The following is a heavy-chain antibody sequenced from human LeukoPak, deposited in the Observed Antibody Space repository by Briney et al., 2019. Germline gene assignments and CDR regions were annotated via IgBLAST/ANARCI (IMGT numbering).Heavy chain of an antibody. CDR3: ARVAMSDSSGYCDY. V-gene: IGHV3-30*03. CDR2: ISYDGSNK. D-gene: IGHD3-22*01. Sequence: GGSLRLSCAASGFTFSSYGMHWVRQAPGKGLEWVAVISYDGSNKYYADSVKGRFAISRDNSENTLYLQMNSLRAEDTAVYYCARVAMSDSSGYCDYWGQGTLSPSPQ. J-gene: IGHJ4*02. CDR1: GFTFSSYG.